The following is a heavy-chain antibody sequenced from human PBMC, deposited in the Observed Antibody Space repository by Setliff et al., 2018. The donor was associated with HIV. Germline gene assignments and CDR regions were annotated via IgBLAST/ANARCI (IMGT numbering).Heavy chain of an antibody. CDR3: AREIQVVYTGGHYFYGMDV. Sequence: GESLKISCEASGFIFSSHDFHWVRQAAGQGLEWVSAIGTGGDTYYVDSVKGRFTISRDNARNSLYLQMNNLGAGDTAVYYCAREIQVVYTGGHYFYGMDVWGQGTAVTVSS. V-gene: IGHV3-13*01. J-gene: IGHJ6*02. CDR2: IGTGGDT. CDR1: GFIFSSHD. D-gene: IGHD3-16*01.